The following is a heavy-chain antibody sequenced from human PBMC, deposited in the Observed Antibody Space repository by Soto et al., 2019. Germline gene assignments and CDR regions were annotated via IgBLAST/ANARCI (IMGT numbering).Heavy chain of an antibody. D-gene: IGHD3-16*01. J-gene: IGHJ3*02. V-gene: IGHV3-30-3*01. CDR3: ARVGQPNDVFEI. Sequence: PGGALRLSCAASGFTCSSYAMHWVRQAPGKGLEWVAVISYDGSNKYYADSVKGRFTISRDNSKNTLYLQMNSLRVEDTAVYYCARVGQPNDVFEIWGQGTMVTASS. CDR2: ISYDGSNK. CDR1: GFTCSSYA.